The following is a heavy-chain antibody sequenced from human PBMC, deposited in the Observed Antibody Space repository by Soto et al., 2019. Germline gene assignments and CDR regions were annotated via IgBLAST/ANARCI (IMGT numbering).Heavy chain of an antibody. J-gene: IGHJ4*02. Sequence: QVQLVQSGAEVKKPGSSVKVSCKASGGTFSTYAFIWVRQAPGQGLEWMGGILPVFGTPNYAPNFQGRVTITAAESTSTAYMGLSSLRSEDTASYYCARASMVGAFISYFVDSWGQGTLVTVSS. V-gene: IGHV1-69*01. CDR1: GGTFSTYA. CDR2: ILPVFGTP. CDR3: ARASMVGAFISYFVDS. D-gene: IGHD3-10*01.